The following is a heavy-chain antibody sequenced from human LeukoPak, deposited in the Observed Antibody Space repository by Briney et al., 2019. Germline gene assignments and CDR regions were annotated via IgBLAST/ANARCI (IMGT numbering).Heavy chain of an antibody. D-gene: IGHD3-3*01. V-gene: IGHV3-53*01. CDR1: GFTVSSNY. CDR3: ARSYYDFWSGYYGVYYFDY. Sequence: GGSLRLSCEASGFTVSSNYMSWVRQAPGKGREWVSVIYSGGRTYCADSVKGRFTISRDNSKNTLYLQMNSLRAEDTAVYYCARSYYDFWSGYYGVYYFDYWGQGTLVTVSS. J-gene: IGHJ4*02. CDR2: IYSGGRT.